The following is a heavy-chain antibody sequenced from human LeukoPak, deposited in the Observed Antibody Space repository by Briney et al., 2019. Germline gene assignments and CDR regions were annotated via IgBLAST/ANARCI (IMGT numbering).Heavy chain of an antibody. Sequence: SETLSLTCAVSGNSISSGYYWGWIRQPPGKGLEWIGSIYHSGSTYYNPSLKSRVTISVDTSKNQFSLKLSSVTAADTAVYYCARCERAAQPPFDYWGQGTLVTVSS. V-gene: IGHV4-38-2*01. CDR1: GNSISSGYY. D-gene: IGHD6-13*01. CDR3: ARCERAAQPPFDY. J-gene: IGHJ4*02. CDR2: IYHSGST.